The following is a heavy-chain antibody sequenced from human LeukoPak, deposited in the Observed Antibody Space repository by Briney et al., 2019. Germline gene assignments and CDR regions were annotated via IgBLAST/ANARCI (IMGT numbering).Heavy chain of an antibody. D-gene: IGHD5-18*01. CDR2: IKQDGSEK. J-gene: IGHJ4*02. CDR3: ARDRPRGYSYGTVVDY. Sequence: GGSLRLSCAASGLTFSSYWMSWVRQAPGKGLEWVANIKQDGSEKYYVDSVKGRFTISRDNAKNSLYLQMNSLRAEDTAVYYCARDRPRGYSYGTVVDYWGQGTLVTVSS. V-gene: IGHV3-7*01. CDR1: GLTFSSYW.